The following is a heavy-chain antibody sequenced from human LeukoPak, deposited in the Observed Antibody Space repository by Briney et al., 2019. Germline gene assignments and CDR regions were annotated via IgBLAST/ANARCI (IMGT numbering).Heavy chain of an antibody. CDR3: AKDQLLSSGWYLSDY. Sequence: GGSLRLSCAASGFTFSSYGMIWVRQAPGKGLEWVSGISGSGGSTYLADSVKGRFTISRDNSKNTLYLQMNSLRAEDTAVYYCAKDQLLSSGWYLSDYWGQGTLVTVSS. V-gene: IGHV3-23*01. J-gene: IGHJ4*02. CDR2: ISGSGGST. D-gene: IGHD6-19*01. CDR1: GFTFSSYG.